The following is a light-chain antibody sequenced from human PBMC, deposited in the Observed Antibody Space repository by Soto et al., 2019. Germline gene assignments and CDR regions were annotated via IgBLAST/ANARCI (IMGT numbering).Light chain of an antibody. J-gene: IGKJ5*01. Sequence: DIVMTQSPDSLAVSLGETATINCKSSQSVLYSSSNRKYLAWYQQKAGQPPKLLIHWASTRDSGVPDRFSGSGSATDFILTISDLQAEDVAVYYCQQYYTTPITFGQGTRLEIK. V-gene: IGKV4-1*01. CDR1: QSVLYSSSNRKY. CDR2: WAS. CDR3: QQYYTTPIT.